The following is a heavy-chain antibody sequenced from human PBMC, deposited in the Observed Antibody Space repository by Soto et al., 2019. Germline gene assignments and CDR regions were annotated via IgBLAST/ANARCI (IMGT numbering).Heavy chain of an antibody. CDR3: ARRRDSSWEYYYYMDV. CDR1: GYTLTELS. CDR2: FDPEDGET. V-gene: IGHV1-24*01. Sequence: ASVKVSCKVSGYTLTELSMHWVRQAPGKGLEWMGGFDPEDGETIYAQKFQGRVTMTEDTSTDTAYMELSSVTAADTAVYYCARRRDSSWEYYYYMDVWGKGTTVTVSS. J-gene: IGHJ6*03. D-gene: IGHD1-26*01.